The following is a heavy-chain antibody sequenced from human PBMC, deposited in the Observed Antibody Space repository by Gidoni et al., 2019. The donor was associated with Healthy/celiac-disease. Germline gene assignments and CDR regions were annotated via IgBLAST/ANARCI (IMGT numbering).Heavy chain of an antibody. CDR2: INSDGSST. Sequence: EVQLVESGGGLVQPGGSLRLSCAASGFTFSSYWMHWVRQAPGKGLVWVSRINSDGSSTSYADSVKGRFTISRDNAKNTLYLQMNSLRAEDTAVYYCARDFAVVPAALNDAFDIWGQGTMVTVSS. V-gene: IGHV3-74*01. CDR1: GFTFSSYW. CDR3: ARDFAVVPAALNDAFDI. J-gene: IGHJ3*02. D-gene: IGHD2-2*01.